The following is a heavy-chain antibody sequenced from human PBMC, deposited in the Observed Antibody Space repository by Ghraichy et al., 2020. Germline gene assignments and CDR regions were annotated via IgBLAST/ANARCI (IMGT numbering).Heavy chain of an antibody. CDR1: GYTFTSYG. D-gene: IGHD6-13*01. J-gene: IGHJ5*02. V-gene: IGHV1-18*01. CDR3: ARWDWEEQQPNWFDP. CDR2: ISAYNGNT. Sequence: ASVKVSCKASGYTFTSYGISWVRQAPGQGLEWMGWISAYNGNTNYAQKLQGRVTMTTDTSTSTAYMELRSLRSDDTAVYYCARWDWEEQQPNWFDPWGQGTLVTVSS.